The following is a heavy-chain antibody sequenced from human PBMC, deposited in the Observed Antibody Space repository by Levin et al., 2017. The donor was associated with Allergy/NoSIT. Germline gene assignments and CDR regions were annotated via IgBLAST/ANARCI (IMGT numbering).Heavy chain of an antibody. Sequence: GESLKISCAASGFTFSSYGMHWVRQAPGKGLEWVAVISYDGSNKYYADSVKGRFTISRDNSKNTLYLQMNSLRAEDTAVYYCAKAPTVWGGGYYYYYGMDVWGQGTTVTVSS. CDR3: AKAPTVWGGGYYYYYGMDV. V-gene: IGHV3-30*18. J-gene: IGHJ6*02. CDR2: ISYDGSNK. D-gene: IGHD4-11*01. CDR1: GFTFSSYG.